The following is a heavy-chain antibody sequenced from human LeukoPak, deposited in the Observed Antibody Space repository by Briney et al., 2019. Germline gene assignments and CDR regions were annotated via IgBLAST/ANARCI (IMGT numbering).Heavy chain of an antibody. V-gene: IGHV1-46*01. CDR3: ARDGGSYGGYRCRDY. Sequence: ASVKVSCKASGYTFTRYYMHCVRQAPGQGLEWMGIINPSGGSTSYAQKFQGRVTMTRDTSTSTVYMELSSLRSEETAVYYCARDGGSYGGYRCRDYWGQGTLVTVSS. CDR2: INPSGGST. D-gene: IGHD5-12*01. J-gene: IGHJ4*02. CDR1: GYTFTRYY.